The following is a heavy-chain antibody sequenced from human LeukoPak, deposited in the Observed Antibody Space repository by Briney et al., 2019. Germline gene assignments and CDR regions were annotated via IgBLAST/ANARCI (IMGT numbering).Heavy chain of an antibody. CDR2: IYYSGST. V-gene: IGHV4-59*01. CDR1: GGSISSYY. Sequence: PSETLSLTCTVSGGSISSYYWSCIRQPPGKGLEWIGYIYYSGSTNYNPSLKSRVTISVDTSKNQFSLKLSSVTAADTAVYYCARDKNEYEYRCHYEYGSGRVWGQGTTVTVSS. J-gene: IGHJ6*02. D-gene: IGHD3-16*01. CDR3: ARDKNEYEYRCHYEYGSGRV.